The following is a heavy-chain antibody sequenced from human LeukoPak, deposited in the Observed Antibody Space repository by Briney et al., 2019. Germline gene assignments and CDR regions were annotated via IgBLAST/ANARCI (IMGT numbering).Heavy chain of an antibody. CDR1: GYSISSGYY. J-gene: IGHJ2*01. Sequence: SETLSLTCAVSGYSISSGYYWGWIRQPPGKGLGWIGSIYHSGSTYYNPSLKSRVTISVDTSKNQFSLKLSSVTAADTAVYYCARIGKIRYFDWLLYGRDRYFDLWGRGTLVTVSS. CDR2: IYHSGST. CDR3: ARIGKIRYFDWLLYGRDRYFDL. V-gene: IGHV4-38-2*01. D-gene: IGHD3-9*01.